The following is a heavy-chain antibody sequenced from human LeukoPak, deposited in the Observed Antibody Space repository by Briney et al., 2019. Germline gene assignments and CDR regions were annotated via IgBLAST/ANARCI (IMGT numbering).Heavy chain of an antibody. J-gene: IGHJ5*02. D-gene: IGHD1-1*01. CDR2: INHSGST. CDR1: GGSFSGYY. V-gene: IGHV4-34*01. CDR3: VSPIFTETGTTGGFDP. Sequence: SETLSLTCAVYGGSFSGYYWSWIRQPPGKGLEWIGEINHSGSTNYNPSLKSRVTISVDTSKNQFSLKLSSVTAADTAVYYCVSPIFTETGTTGGFDPWGQGTLVTVSS.